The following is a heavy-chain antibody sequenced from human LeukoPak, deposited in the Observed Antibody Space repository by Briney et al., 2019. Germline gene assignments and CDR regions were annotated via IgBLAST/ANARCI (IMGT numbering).Heavy chain of an antibody. CDR3: AKKKTDYSYPSSFDY. CDR2: IYSGGST. V-gene: IGHV3-53*01. D-gene: IGHD4-11*01. J-gene: IGHJ4*02. CDR1: GFTVSSNY. Sequence: GGSLRLSCAASGFTVSSNYMSWVRQAPGKGLEWVSVIYSGGSTYYADSVKGRFTISRDNSKNTLYLQMNSLRAEDTAVYYCAKKKTDYSYPSSFDYWGQGTLVTVSS.